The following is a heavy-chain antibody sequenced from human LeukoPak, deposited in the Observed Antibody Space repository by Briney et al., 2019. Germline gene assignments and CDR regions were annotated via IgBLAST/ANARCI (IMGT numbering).Heavy chain of an antibody. CDR2: ISSSSSYI. D-gene: IGHD3-22*01. CDR3: ARLSGYYYDSSYLFDY. Sequence: GGSLRLSCAASGFTFSSYSMNWVRQAPGKGLEGVSSISSSSSYIYYADSVKGRFTISRDNAKNSLYLQMNSLRAEDTAVYYCARLSGYYYDSSYLFDYWGQGTLVTVSS. CDR1: GFTFSSYS. V-gene: IGHV3-21*01. J-gene: IGHJ4*02.